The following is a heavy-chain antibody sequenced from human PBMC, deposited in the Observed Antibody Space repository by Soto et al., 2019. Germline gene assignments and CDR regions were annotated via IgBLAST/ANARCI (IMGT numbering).Heavy chain of an antibody. V-gene: IGHV1-2*02. CDR2: INPNTGVT. CDR1: GYIFFGSY. J-gene: IGHJ6*02. CDR3: ARGGRSLHGNYHFGMDV. Sequence: QVQLVQSGAEVKKPGASVKVSCKASGYIFFGSYIHWVRQAPGQGLEWMGWINPNTGVTGSAQKFQGRITMTGDTSISAAYMELSRLRSDDTGVYYCARGGRSLHGNYHFGMDVWGQGTTVNVS.